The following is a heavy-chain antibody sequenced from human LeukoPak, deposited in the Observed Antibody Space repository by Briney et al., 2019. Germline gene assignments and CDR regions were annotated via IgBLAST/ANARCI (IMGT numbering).Heavy chain of an antibody. CDR1: GFTFSSYW. V-gene: IGHV3-7*03. J-gene: IGHJ4*02. Sequence: GGSLRLSCAASGFTFSSYWMSWVRQAPGKGLEWVANINQDGGEKYYVDSVKGRFTISRDNAKNSLYLQMNSLRAEDTAVYYCAKFPRTAMVTYWGQGTLVTVSS. CDR2: INQDGGEK. CDR3: AKFPRTAMVTY. D-gene: IGHD5-18*01.